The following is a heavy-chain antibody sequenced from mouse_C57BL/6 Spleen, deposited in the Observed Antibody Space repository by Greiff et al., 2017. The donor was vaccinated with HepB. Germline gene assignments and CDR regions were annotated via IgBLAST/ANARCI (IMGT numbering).Heavy chain of an antibody. J-gene: IGHJ2*01. CDR3: ARKRNDGYFYFDY. CDR2: ISYDGSN. Sequence: EVQLQQSGPGLVKPSQSLSLTCSVTGYSITSGYYWNWIRQFPGNKLEWMGYISYDGSNNYNPSLKNRISITRDTSKNQFFLKLNSVTTEDTATYYCARKRNDGYFYFDYWGQGTTLTVSS. V-gene: IGHV3-6*01. CDR1: GYSITSGYY. D-gene: IGHD2-3*01.